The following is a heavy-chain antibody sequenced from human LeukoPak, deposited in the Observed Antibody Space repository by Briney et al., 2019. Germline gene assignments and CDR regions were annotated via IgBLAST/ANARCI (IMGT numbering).Heavy chain of an antibody. CDR2: INHSGST. V-gene: IGHV4-34*01. Sequence: PSATLSLTCAVYGGSFSGYYWSWIRQPPGKGLEWIGEINHSGSTNYNPSLKSRVTISVDTSKNQFSLKLSSVTAADTAVYYCARGLRFWSGYYSYWGQGTLVTVSS. CDR3: ARGLRFWSGYYSY. J-gene: IGHJ4*02. D-gene: IGHD3-3*01. CDR1: GGSFSGYY.